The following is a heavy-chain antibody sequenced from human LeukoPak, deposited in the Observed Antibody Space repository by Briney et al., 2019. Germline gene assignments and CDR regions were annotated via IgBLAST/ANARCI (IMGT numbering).Heavy chain of an antibody. CDR3: ARDPFDYYDSSGYTNWFDP. Sequence: GGSLRLSCAASGFTFSSYWMSWIRQAPGKGLEWVSYISSSGSTIYYADSVKGRFTISRDNAKNSLYLQMNSLRAEDTAVYYCARDPFDYYDSSGYTNWFDPWGQGTLVTVSS. V-gene: IGHV3-11*01. D-gene: IGHD3-22*01. J-gene: IGHJ5*02. CDR2: ISSSGSTI. CDR1: GFTFSSYW.